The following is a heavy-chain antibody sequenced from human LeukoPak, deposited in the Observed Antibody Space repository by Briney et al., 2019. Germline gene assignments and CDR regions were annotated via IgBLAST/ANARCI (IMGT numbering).Heavy chain of an antibody. CDR2: IRSKAYGGTT. CDR1: RYSFGGYA. CDR3: SWLILPYYYYYMDV. V-gene: IGHV3-49*04. D-gene: IGHD6-19*01. J-gene: IGHJ6*03. Sequence: GGSLRLSCTASRYSFGGYAMNWGRQAPGKGLGWVGFIRSKAYGGTTEYAASVKGRFTISRDDSKSIAYLQMNSLKTEDTAMYYCSWLILPYYYYYMDVWGKGTTVTVSS.